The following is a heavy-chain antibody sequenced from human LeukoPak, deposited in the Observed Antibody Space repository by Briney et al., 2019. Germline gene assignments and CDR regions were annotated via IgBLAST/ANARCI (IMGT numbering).Heavy chain of an antibody. CDR3: ATDLSGSSDS. V-gene: IGHV3-74*01. CDR1: GFTFSNFW. Sequence: GGPLRLSCAASGFTFSNFWIHWVRQAPGTGLVWVSLINPDGSRTNYADSVKGRFTISRDNAKNTLYLQMSSLRAEDTAVYYCATDLSGSSDSWGQGTLVTVSS. J-gene: IGHJ5*01. CDR2: INPDGSRT. D-gene: IGHD3-10*01.